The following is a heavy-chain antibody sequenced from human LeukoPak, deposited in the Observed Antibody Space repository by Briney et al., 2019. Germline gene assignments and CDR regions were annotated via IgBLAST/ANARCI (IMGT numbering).Heavy chain of an antibody. J-gene: IGHJ4*02. Sequence: ASVKVSCKVSGYTLTELSMHWVRQAPGKGLEWMGGFDPEDGETIYAQKFQGRVTMTEDTSTDTAYMELSSLRSEDTAVYYCARAGGGSYNFDYWGQGTLVTVSS. CDR1: GYTLTELS. CDR3: ARAGGGSYNFDY. D-gene: IGHD2-15*01. CDR2: FDPEDGET. V-gene: IGHV1-24*01.